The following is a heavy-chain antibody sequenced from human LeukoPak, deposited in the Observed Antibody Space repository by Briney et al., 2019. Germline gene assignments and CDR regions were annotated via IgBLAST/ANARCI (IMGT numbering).Heavy chain of an antibody. CDR2: IKPDGSEK. J-gene: IGHJ4*02. Sequence: GGSLSLSCAASGFTFTRSWMSWVRQAPGKGLEWVANIKPDGSEKYYVDSVEGRFTISRDNAKDSLSLQMNSLRGEDTAVYYCVRALGSATADSWGQGTLVTVSS. D-gene: IGHD3-16*01. CDR3: VRALGSATADS. CDR1: GFTFTRSW. V-gene: IGHV3-7*01.